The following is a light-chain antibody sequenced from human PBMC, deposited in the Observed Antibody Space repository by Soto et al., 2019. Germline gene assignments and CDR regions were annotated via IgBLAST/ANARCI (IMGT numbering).Light chain of an antibody. Sequence: IQMTQSPSSLSASIGDRVTITCRASLPISSYLNWYQQKPGKAPELLIYAASSLQSGVPSRFSGRGSGTDFTLTISSLQPEDFATYYCQHSSITPITFGQGTRVE. CDR1: LPISSY. CDR2: AAS. J-gene: IGKJ5*01. CDR3: QHSSITPIT. V-gene: IGKV1-39*01.